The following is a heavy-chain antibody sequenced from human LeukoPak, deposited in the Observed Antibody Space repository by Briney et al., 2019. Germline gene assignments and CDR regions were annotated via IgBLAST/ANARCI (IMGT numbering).Heavy chain of an antibody. D-gene: IGHD4-23*01. Sequence: GGSLRLSCAASGFTFSSYWMHWVRQAPGKGLVWVSRINSDGSSTTYADSVKGRFTISRDNAKNTLYLQMNSLRAEDTAVYYCARGRNYGGNYFDYWGQGTLVTVSS. J-gene: IGHJ4*02. V-gene: IGHV3-74*01. CDR1: GFTFSSYW. CDR2: INSDGSST. CDR3: ARGRNYGGNYFDY.